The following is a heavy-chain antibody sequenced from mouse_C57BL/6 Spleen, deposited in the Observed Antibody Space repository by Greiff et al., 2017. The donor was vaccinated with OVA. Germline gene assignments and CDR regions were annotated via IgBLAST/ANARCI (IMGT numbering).Heavy chain of an antibody. CDR3: ARGRDGPLYEMDD. Sequence: SCKASGYTFTSYWMHWVKQRPGQGLEWIGEIDPSDSYTNYNQTFTGKSTLTVDKSSSTAYMQLSSRTSEDAAVYYCARGRDGPLYEMDDWGQGTSVTVS. CDR1: GYTFTSYW. V-gene: IGHV1-69*01. J-gene: IGHJ4*01. CDR2: IDPSDSYT. D-gene: IGHD1-1*01.